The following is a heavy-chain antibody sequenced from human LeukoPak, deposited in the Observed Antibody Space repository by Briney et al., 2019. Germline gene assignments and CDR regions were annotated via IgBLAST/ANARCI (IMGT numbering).Heavy chain of an antibody. CDR1: GYTFTSYA. J-gene: IGHJ4*02. CDR3: AREGEEPYYYDK. V-gene: IGHV1-3*01. Sequence: ASVKVSCKASGYTFTSYAMHWVRQAPGQRLEWMGWINAGNGNTKYSQKFQGRVTTTRDTSASTAYMELSSLRSEDTAVYYCAREGEEPYYYDKWGQGTLVTVSS. D-gene: IGHD3-22*01. CDR2: INAGNGNT.